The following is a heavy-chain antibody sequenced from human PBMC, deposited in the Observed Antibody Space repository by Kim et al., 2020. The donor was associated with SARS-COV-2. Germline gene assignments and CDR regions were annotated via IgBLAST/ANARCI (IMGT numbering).Heavy chain of an antibody. D-gene: IGHD3-10*01. CDR3: ARAAHHISVSWGVVVYNHYGMHV. Sequence: SQTLSLTCIVSGDNVSNNDAAWNWIRQSPSRGLEWLGRTYYRSEWNNDYADSVRSRITITTDASKNQISLQLQSLSVEDTAVYYCARAAHHISVSWGVVVYNHYGMHVWGQGTTVTVSS. V-gene: IGHV6-1*01. CDR1: GDNVSNNDAA. CDR2: TYYRSEWNN. J-gene: IGHJ6*02.